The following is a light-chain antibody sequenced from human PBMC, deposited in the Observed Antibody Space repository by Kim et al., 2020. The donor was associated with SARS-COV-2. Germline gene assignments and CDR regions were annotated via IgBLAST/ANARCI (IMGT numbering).Light chain of an antibody. V-gene: IGLV3-21*04. Sequence: PGKTAEITSGGNNIASKHVHWYPQKPGLAPVLVIYHDTGRPSGIPERFSGSNSGDTATLTISWVEAGDEADYYCQVWDTSSDHPVFGGGTQLTVL. CDR3: QVWDTSSDHPV. CDR1: NIASKH. J-gene: IGLJ2*01. CDR2: HDT.